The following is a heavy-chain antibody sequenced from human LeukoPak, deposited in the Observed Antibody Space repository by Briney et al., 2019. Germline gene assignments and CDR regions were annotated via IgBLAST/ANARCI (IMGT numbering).Heavy chain of an antibody. CDR3: ARGPVPKYYNYMDV. CDR2: IYHSGST. CDR1: GNSISSGYY. Sequence: SETLSLTYTVSGNSISSGYYWGWIRQPPAKGLEWIGSIYHSGSTYYNPSLKSRVTISVDTSKNQFSLNLTSVTAADTAVYYCARGPVPKYYNYMDVWGTGTTVTISS. D-gene: IGHD2-2*01. J-gene: IGHJ6*03. V-gene: IGHV4-38-2*02.